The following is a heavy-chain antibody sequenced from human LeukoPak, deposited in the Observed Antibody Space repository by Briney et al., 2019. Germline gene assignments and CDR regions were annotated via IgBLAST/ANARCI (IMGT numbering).Heavy chain of an antibody. D-gene: IGHD3/OR15-3a*01. CDR3: ARGLDSRTSDLGPDY. CDR1: GFTFSTYS. Sequence: GGSLRLSCAASGFTFSTYSMIWVRQAPGKGLEWVSYIGRTSGPIYYADSVKGRFTISRDNAENSLWLQMNSLRAEDTAVYYCARGLDSRTSDLGPDYWGQGTLVTVSS. CDR2: IGRTSGPI. J-gene: IGHJ4*02. V-gene: IGHV3-48*04.